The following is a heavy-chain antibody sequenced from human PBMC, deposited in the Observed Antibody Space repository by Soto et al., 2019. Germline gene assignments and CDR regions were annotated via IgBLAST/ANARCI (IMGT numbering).Heavy chain of an antibody. CDR1: GGTFSNFA. CDR3: ARDRVMRGNCYYYGMDV. V-gene: IGHV1-69*12. CDR2: IIPRFVTP. Sequence: QVLLVQSGPEVKKPGSSVKVSCKTSGGTFSNFAISWVRLAPGPGLEWMGVIIPRFVTPTYAQRLQGRVSMTADESKSTAYMELSSLRSEDTAVYYCARDRVMRGNCYYYGMDVWGQGTTVTVSS. D-gene: IGHD2-21*01. J-gene: IGHJ6*02.